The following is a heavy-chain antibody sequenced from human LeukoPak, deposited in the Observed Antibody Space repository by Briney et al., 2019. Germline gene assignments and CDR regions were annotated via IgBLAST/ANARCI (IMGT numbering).Heavy chain of an antibody. V-gene: IGHV3-53*01. J-gene: IGHJ4*02. D-gene: IGHD3-3*01. CDR3: ARDRAEGGYYSFDY. CDR2: IYSGGST. Sequence: GGSLRLSCAASGFTFSDYYMSWVRQAPGKGLEWVSVIYSGGSTYYADSVKGRFTISRDNSKNTLYLQMNSLRAEDTAVYYCARDRAEGGYYSFDYWGQGTLVTVSS. CDR1: GFTFSDYY.